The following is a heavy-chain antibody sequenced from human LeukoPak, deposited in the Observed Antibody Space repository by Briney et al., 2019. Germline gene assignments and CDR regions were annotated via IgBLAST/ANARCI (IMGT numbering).Heavy chain of an antibody. J-gene: IGHJ4*02. CDR3: ARDQNEDYGDYFYYFDY. D-gene: IGHD4-17*01. CDR1: GFTFSSFG. Sequence: PGGSLRLSCAASGFTFSSFGMHWVRQAPGKGLEWVAVIWYDGSNKYYVDSVKGRFTISRDNSKNTLYLQMNSLRAEDTAVYYCARDQNEDYGDYFYYFDYWGQGTLVTVSS. CDR2: IWYDGSNK. V-gene: IGHV3-33*01.